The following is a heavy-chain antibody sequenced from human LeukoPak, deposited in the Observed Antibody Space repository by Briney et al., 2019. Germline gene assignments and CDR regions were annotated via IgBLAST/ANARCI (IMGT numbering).Heavy chain of an antibody. CDR2: IINSGGST. Sequence: GGSLSLSCAASGFTFTTYAMSWVGQAPGKGLEWVPTIINSGGSTYYADSVKGRFTISRDNSKNTLYLQMNSLRAEDTAVYYCAKDIYGDYVGVDYWGQGTLVTVSS. D-gene: IGHD4-17*01. CDR3: AKDIYGDYVGVDY. V-gene: IGHV3-23*01. J-gene: IGHJ4*02. CDR1: GFTFTTYA.